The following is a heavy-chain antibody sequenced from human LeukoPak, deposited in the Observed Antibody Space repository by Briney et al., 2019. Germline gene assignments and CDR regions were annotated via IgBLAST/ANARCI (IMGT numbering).Heavy chain of an antibody. CDR3: ARGGSFSPRYCSSTSCKRYYYYMDV. CDR2: INPNSGGT. J-gene: IGHJ6*03. Sequence: ASVKVSCKASGYTFTGYYMHWVRQAPGQGLEWMGWINPNSGGTNYAQTFQGRVTMTRDTSISTAYMELSSLRSEDTAVYYCARGGSFSPRYCSSTSCKRYYYYMDVWGKGTTVTVSS. V-gene: IGHV1-2*02. D-gene: IGHD2-2*01. CDR1: GYTFTGYY.